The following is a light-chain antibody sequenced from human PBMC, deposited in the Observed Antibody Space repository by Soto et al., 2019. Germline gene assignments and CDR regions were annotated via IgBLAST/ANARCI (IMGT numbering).Light chain of an antibody. J-gene: IGLJ3*02. CDR3: TSTGGRDNLM. Sequence: QSVLTQPPSASGSPGQSVTISCTGTSSDIGAYNYVSWFQQHPGEAPKLIISEVNKRPSGVPDRFSGSKSGNTASLTVSGLQAEDEADYYCTSTGGRDNLMFGGGTKLTVL. CDR1: SSDIGAYNY. CDR2: EVN. V-gene: IGLV2-8*01.